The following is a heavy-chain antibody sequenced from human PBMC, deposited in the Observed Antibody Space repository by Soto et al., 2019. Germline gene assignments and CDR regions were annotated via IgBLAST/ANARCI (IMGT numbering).Heavy chain of an antibody. CDR1: GGSISSGGYY. Sequence: QVQLQESGPGLVKPSQTLSLTCTVSGGSISSGGYYWSWIRQHPGKGLEWIGYIYYSGTTYYNPSRRIRLTFLVDPPKTQFSLKLCSVTAADTALYYCARLTQGYCSDGSCASTTRNFDYWGQGTLVTVSS. D-gene: IGHD2-15*01. CDR2: IYYSGTT. J-gene: IGHJ4*02. V-gene: IGHV4-31*03. CDR3: ARLTQGYCSDGSCASTTRNFDY.